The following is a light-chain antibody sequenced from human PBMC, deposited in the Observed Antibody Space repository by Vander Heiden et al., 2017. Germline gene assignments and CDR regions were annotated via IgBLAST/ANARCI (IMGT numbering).Light chain of an antibody. J-gene: IGKJ1*01. Sequence: DIQMTRSPSSLSASVGDRVTITCRASQSISSYLNWYQQKPGKAPKLLIYAASSLQSGVPSRFSGSGSGTDCTLTISSLQPEDFATYSCQQSYSTPPWTFGQGTKVEIK. CDR3: QQSYSTPPWT. CDR2: AAS. V-gene: IGKV1-39*01. CDR1: QSISSY.